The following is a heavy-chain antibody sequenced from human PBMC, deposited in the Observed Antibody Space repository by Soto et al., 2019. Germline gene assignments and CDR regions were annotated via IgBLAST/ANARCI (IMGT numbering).Heavy chain of an antibody. CDR1: GFIFDDYA. V-gene: IGHV3-9*01. CDR3: AEGPWGVVSGGTLHLLH. J-gene: IGHJ1*01. CDR2: ISWNSDSL. D-gene: IGHD2-21*01. Sequence: GGSLRLSCAASGFIFDDYAMYWVRQAPGKGLEWVSSISWNSDSLVYADSVKGRFAISRDNAKNSLHLQMNGLRVDDTALYYCAEGPWGVVSGGTLHLLHWGQGTLVTVSS.